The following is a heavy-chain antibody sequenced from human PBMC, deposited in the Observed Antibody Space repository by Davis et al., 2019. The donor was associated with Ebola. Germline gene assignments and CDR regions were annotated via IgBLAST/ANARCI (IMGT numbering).Heavy chain of an antibody. CDR1: GFTFSSYS. D-gene: IGHD1-26*01. CDR3: TPSIVGSDY. J-gene: IGHJ4*02. V-gene: IGHV3-73*01. CDR2: IRSKANSYAT. Sequence: GGSLRLSCAASGFTFSSYSMNWVRQASGKGLEWVGRIRSKANSYATAYAASVKGRFTISRDDSKNTAYLQMNSLKTEDTAVYYCTPSIVGSDYWGQGTLVTVSS.